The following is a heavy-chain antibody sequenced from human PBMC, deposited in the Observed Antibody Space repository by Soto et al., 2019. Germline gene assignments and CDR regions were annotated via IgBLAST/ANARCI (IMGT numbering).Heavy chain of an antibody. CDR3: ARLSEYSSSPRAPRVDY. V-gene: IGHV4-39*01. D-gene: IGHD6-6*01. CDR2: IYYSGST. CDR1: GGSISSSSYY. Sequence: SETLSLTCTVSGGSISSSSYYWGWILQPPGKGLEWIGSIYYSGSTYYNPSLKSRVTISVDTSKNQFSLKLSSVTAADTAVYYCARLSEYSSSPRAPRVDYWGQGTLVTVSS. J-gene: IGHJ4*02.